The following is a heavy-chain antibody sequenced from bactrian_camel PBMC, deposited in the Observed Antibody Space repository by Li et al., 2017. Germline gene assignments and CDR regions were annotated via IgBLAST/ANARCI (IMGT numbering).Heavy chain of an antibody. V-gene: IGHV3S61*01. CDR1: GYTSKTKC. CDR2: IWRADGRS. CDR3: AAAADWTCGSWFRSPEGRPRPHY. Sequence: HVQLVESGGGLAQPGGSLRLSCAASGYTSKTKCMGWFRHAPGQDPGKERREGVAAIWRADGRSQYAESVKGRFNISQDNDKNTVLMSLYLNNLRSEDSGVYYCAAAADWTCGSWFRSPEGRPRPHYWGQGTQVTVS. D-gene: IGHD2*01. J-gene: IGHJ4*01.